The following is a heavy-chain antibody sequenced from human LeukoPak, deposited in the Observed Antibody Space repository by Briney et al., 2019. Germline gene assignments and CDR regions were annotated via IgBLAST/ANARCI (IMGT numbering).Heavy chain of an antibody. CDR2: MWYDESKD. Sequence: GKSLRLSCAASGFSFSTYGIHWVRQAPGKGLEWVAVMWYDESKDYYADSVKGRFTISRDTSKNTLYLQMNNLRAEDTAVYYCAKDRETYEYTFDYWGQGTLVTVSS. V-gene: IGHV3-33*06. CDR1: GFSFSTYG. J-gene: IGHJ4*02. D-gene: IGHD6-6*01. CDR3: AKDRETYEYTFDY.